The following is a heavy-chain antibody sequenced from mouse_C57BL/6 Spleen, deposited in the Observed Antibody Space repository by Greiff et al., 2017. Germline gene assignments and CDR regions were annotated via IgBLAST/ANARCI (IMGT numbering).Heavy chain of an antibody. CDR2: IDPSDSET. D-gene: IGHD1-1*01. CDR1: GYTFTSYW. Sequence: SGAELVRPGSSVKLSCKASGYTFTSYWMHWVKQRPIQGLEWIGNIDPSDSETHYNQKFKDKATLTVDKSSSTAYMQLSSLTSEDSAVYYCARSPHYYGSSYGYFDYWGQGTTLTVSS. J-gene: IGHJ2*01. V-gene: IGHV1-52*01. CDR3: ARSPHYYGSSYGYFDY.